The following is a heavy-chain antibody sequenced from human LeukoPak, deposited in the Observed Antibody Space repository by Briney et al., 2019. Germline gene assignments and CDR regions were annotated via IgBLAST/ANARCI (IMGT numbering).Heavy chain of an antibody. V-gene: IGHV3-74*01. CDR1: GFTFSSYW. CDR3: ARENGYNYDYNAFDI. D-gene: IGHD5-12*01. J-gene: IGHJ3*02. CDR2: INSDGSST. Sequence: XGSLRLSCAASGFTFSSYWMHWVRQAPGKGLVWVSRINSDGSSTSYADSVRGRFTISRDNAKNTLYLQMNSLRAEDTAVYYCARENGYNYDYNAFDIWGQGTMVTVSS.